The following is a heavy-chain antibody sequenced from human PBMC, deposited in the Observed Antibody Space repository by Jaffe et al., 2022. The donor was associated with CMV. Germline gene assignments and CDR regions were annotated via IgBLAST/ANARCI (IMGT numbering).Heavy chain of an antibody. CDR3: AKGGGDKYDSNGYYSGCLDS. J-gene: IGHJ4*02. CDR1: GLSFSNYA. CDR2: NSGSGGGT. V-gene: IGHV3-23*01. Sequence: EVQLLESGGGLVQPGGSLRLSCAASGLSFSNYAMSWVRQAPGKGLELVSTNSGSGGGTYYADSVKGRFTMSRDNSKSTVYLEVNSLRAEDTAVYYCAKGGGDKYDSNGYYSGCLDSWGQGILVTVSS. D-gene: IGHD3-22*01.